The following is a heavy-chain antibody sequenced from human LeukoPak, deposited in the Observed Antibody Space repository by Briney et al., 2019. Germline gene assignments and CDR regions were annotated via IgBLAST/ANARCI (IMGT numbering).Heavy chain of an antibody. CDR3: ARDEDTSALSEY. D-gene: IGHD2/OR15-2a*01. V-gene: IGHV3-23*01. CDR2: ISNNGGRT. CDR1: GFSFGSNT. Sequence: GGSLRLSCAGSGFSFGSNTMSWVRQAPGRGLEWVSAISNNGGRTDYADSVKGRFTISRDNSKSTLYLHTDSLRADDTAVYYCARDEDTSALSEYWGQGTLVTVSS. J-gene: IGHJ4*02.